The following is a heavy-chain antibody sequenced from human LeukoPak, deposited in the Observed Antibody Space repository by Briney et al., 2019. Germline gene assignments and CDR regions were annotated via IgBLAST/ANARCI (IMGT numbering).Heavy chain of an antibody. Sequence: ASVKVSCKASGYTFTSYGISWVRQAPGQGLEWMGWISAYNGNTNYAQKLQGRATMTTDTSTSTAYMELRSLRSDDTAVYYCARVDYGDYNFDYWGQGTLVTVSS. CDR2: ISAYNGNT. CDR1: GYTFTSYG. J-gene: IGHJ4*02. V-gene: IGHV1-18*04. CDR3: ARVDYGDYNFDY. D-gene: IGHD4-17*01.